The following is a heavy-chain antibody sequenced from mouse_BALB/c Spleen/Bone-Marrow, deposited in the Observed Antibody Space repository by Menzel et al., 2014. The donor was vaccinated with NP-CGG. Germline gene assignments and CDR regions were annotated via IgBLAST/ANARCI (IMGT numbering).Heavy chain of an antibody. CDR2: IDPANGNT. J-gene: IGHJ3*01. D-gene: IGHD1-1*01. V-gene: IGHV14-3*02. Sequence: VQLQQPGAELVKPGASVKLSCTASGFNIKDTHMHWVKQGPEQGLEWIGRIDPANGNTKYDPTFQGKATITADTSSNTAYLQLSSLTSEDTAVYYCSRDYGGTAWFACWGHGTLVTVSA. CDR1: GFNIKDTH. CDR3: SRDYGGTAWFAC.